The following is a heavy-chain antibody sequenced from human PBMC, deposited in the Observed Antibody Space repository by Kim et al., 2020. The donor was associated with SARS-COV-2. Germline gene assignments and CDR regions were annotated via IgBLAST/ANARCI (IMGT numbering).Heavy chain of an antibody. CDR1: GGSISSGGYY. CDR2: IYYSGST. V-gene: IGHV4-31*03. CDR3: ARGSYDILTGYYHFDY. J-gene: IGHJ4*02. D-gene: IGHD3-9*01. Sequence: SETLSLTCTVSGGSISSGGYYWSWIRQHPGKGLEWIGYIYYSGSTYYNPSLKSRVTISVDTSKNQFSLKLSSVTAADTAVYYCARGSYDILTGYYHFDYWGQGTLVTVSS.